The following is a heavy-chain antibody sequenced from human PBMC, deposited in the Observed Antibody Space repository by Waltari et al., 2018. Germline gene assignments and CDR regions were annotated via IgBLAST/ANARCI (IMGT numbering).Heavy chain of an antibody. Sequence: QVQLEQSGAEVKKPGASVKVSCKASGYTFTSFYMHWVRQAPGQGLEWMGIINPSDDSTTYAQNFQGRVTMTRDTSTSTAYMELSSLRSEYTAVYYCARVWGTPNREFDYWGQGTLVTVSS. J-gene: IGHJ4*02. CDR2: INPSDDST. V-gene: IGHV1-46*03. CDR1: GYTFTSFY. CDR3: ARVWGTPNREFDY. D-gene: IGHD7-27*01.